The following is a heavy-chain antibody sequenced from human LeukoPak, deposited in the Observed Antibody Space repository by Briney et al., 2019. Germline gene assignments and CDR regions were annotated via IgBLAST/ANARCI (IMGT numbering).Heavy chain of an antibody. D-gene: IGHD3-22*01. CDR1: GCTFTGYY. CDR3: ARICEYYYDSSGCFDY. V-gene: IGHV1-2*02. CDR2: INPNSGGT. J-gene: IGHJ4*02. Sequence: ASVKVSCKASGCTFTGYYMHWVRQAPGQGLEWMGWINPNSGGTNYAQKFQGRVTMTRDTSISTAYMELSRLRSDDTAVYYCARICEYYYDSSGCFDYWGQGTLVTVSS.